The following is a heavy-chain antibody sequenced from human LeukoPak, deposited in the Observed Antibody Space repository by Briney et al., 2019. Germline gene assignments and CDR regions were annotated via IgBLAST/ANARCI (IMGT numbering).Heavy chain of an antibody. CDR3: ARPYYYDSSGSTQDFDY. D-gene: IGHD3-22*01. V-gene: IGHV3-48*03. CDR1: GFTFSSYE. CDR2: ISSSGSTI. J-gene: IGHJ4*02. Sequence: GGSLRLSCAASGFTFSSYEMNWVRQAPGKGLEWVSYISSSGSTIYYADSVKGRFTISRDNAKHSLYLQMNSLRAEDTAVYYCARPYYYDSSGSTQDFDYWGQGTLVTVSS.